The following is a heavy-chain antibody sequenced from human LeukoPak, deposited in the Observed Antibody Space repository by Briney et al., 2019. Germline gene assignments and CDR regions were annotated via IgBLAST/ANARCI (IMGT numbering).Heavy chain of an antibody. Sequence: SVKVSCKASGYTFTSYGISWVRQAPGQGLEWMGGIIPIFGTANYAQKFQGRVTITADESTSTAYMELSSLRSEDTAVYYCALERGVTTPLFDYWGQGTLVTVSS. V-gene: IGHV1-69*13. CDR2: IIPIFGTA. CDR1: GYTFTSYG. CDR3: ALERGVTTPLFDY. D-gene: IGHD4-11*01. J-gene: IGHJ4*02.